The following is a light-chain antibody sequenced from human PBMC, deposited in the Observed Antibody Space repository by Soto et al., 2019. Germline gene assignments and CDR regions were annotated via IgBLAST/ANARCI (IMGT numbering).Light chain of an antibody. V-gene: IGKV3-20*01. Sequence: ENVLTQSPGTLSLSPGERATLSCRASQSVSGSFLAWYQQKSGQAPRLLMYGASSRAIGIPDRFSGSGSGTDFTLTISRLEPEDFAVYYCQQYAGSPRTFGQGTKV. CDR2: GAS. CDR1: QSVSGSF. J-gene: IGKJ1*01. CDR3: QQYAGSPRT.